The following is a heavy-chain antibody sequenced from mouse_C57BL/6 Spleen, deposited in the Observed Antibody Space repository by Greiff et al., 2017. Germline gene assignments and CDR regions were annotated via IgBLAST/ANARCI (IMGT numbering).Heavy chain of an antibody. CDR1: GYSIPSGYF. D-gene: IGHD2-5*01. CDR2: ISYDGSN. V-gene: IGHV3-6*01. Sequence: DVKLQASGPGLVKPSQSLSLTCSVTGYSIPSGYFWNWIRQFPGNKLEWMGYISYDGSNNYNPSLKNRSSITRDTSKNQFFLKLNTVTTEDTATYYCARAYYSNSAWFAYWGQGTLVTVSA. J-gene: IGHJ3*01. CDR3: ARAYYSNSAWFAY.